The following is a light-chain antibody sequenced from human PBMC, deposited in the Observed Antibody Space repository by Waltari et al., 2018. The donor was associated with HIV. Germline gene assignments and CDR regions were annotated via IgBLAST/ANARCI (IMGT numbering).Light chain of an antibody. CDR2: EVS. Sequence: QSALTQPPPASGSPGQSVTISCTVPGRDASSYNHLSCSQSHPAKAPKLMISEVSKRPAGVPDRFSGSKSGNTASLTVSGLQAEDEADYYCTSYAGNNLVFGGGTKMTVL. V-gene: IGLV2-8*01. CDR1: GRDASSYNH. CDR3: TSYAGNNLV. J-gene: IGLJ2*01.